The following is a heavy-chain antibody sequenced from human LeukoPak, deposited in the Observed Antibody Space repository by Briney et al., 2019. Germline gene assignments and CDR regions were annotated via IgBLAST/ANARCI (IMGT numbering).Heavy chain of an antibody. J-gene: IGHJ4*02. CDR2: MNPNSGNT. D-gene: IGHD5-24*01. CDR1: GYTFTSYD. Sequence: ASVKVSCKASGYTFTSYDINWVRQAPGEGLEWMGWMNPNSGNTGYAQKFQGRVTMTRNTSINTAYMELRSLRSEHTAVYYCARGHEMATASFEYWGRGTLVTVSS. CDR3: ARGHEMATASFEY. V-gene: IGHV1-8*01.